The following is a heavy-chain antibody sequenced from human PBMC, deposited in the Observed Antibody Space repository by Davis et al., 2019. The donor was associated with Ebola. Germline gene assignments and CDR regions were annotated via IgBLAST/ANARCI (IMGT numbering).Heavy chain of an antibody. CDR2: IKQDEGAM. V-gene: IGHV3-7*03. CDR3: PVGHYSSPNG. Sequence: GESLKISCAASGFNFNDFWMTWVRQAPGRGLEWVANIKQDEGAMYYADSVKGRFTISRDISKNTFYLQMNSLRAEDTATYYCPVGHYSSPNGWGQGVLVTVSS. J-gene: IGHJ1*01. CDR1: GFNFNDFW. D-gene: IGHD2-2*01.